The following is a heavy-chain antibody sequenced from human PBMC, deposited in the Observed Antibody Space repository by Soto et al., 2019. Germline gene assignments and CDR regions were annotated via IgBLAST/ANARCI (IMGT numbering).Heavy chain of an antibody. V-gene: IGHV4-30-4*01. CDR1: GGSISSGDYF. CDR2: IYDSGRA. J-gene: IGHJ6*02. CDR3: AREADLDYYYYGMDV. Sequence: SETLSLTCTVSGGSISSGDYFWSWIRQPPGKDLEWIGYIYDSGRAYYNPSLKSRVTISVDTSKNQFSLKLSSVTAADTAVYYCAREADLDYYYYGMDVWGQGTTVTVSS.